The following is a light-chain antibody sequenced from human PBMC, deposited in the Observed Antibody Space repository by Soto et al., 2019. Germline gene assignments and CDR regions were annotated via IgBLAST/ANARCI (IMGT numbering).Light chain of an antibody. CDR2: DVS. J-gene: IGLJ3*02. V-gene: IGLV2-14*03. CDR1: SSDIGDYKY. CDR3: SSYTITSAYWV. Sequence: QSALTQPASVSGSPGQSITISCTGTSSDIGDYKYVSWYQQHPGNPPKLIIYDVSDRPSGVSNRFSGSKSGNTASLTISGLQAEDEANYYCSSYTITSAYWVSGGGTKLTVL.